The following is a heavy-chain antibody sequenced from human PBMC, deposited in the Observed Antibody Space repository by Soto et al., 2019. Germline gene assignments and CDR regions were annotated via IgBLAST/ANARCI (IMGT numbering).Heavy chain of an antibody. J-gene: IGHJ2*01. CDR1: GYSFDTFG. CDR2: ISIEKGDT. CDR3: ARCYCSVGSCFTCWHFDL. Sequence: QVQVVQSGAEVKKPGASVKVACKASGYSFDTFGMSWVRQAPGQGLEWMGWISIEKGDTNSAQKFQDRVTMTTDTSTSTGYMELRSLPSDDTAVYYCARCYCSVGSCFTCWHFDLWGRGTLVTVSS. D-gene: IGHD2-15*01. V-gene: IGHV1-18*01.